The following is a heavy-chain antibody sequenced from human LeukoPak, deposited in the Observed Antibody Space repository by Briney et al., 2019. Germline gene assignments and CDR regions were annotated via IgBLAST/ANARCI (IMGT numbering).Heavy chain of an antibody. Sequence: PGGSLRLSCAASGFTFSTYSMNWVRQAPGKGLEWVSYISSSTSTIFYADSVKGRFTISRDNAKNSLYLQMNSLRAEDTAVYYCAKEFRSWSGYSINWVDPWGQGTLVTVSS. D-gene: IGHD3-3*01. CDR2: ISSSTSTI. CDR3: AKEFRSWSGYSINWVDP. V-gene: IGHV3-48*01. J-gene: IGHJ5*02. CDR1: GFTFSTYS.